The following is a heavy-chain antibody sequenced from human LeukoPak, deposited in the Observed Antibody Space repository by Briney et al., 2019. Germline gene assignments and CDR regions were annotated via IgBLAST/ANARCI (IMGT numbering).Heavy chain of an antibody. CDR1: GFTFSSYA. D-gene: IGHD5-12*01. Sequence: PGGSLRLSCAASGFTFSSYAMHWVRQAPGKGLEWVAVISYDGSNKYYADSVKGRFTISRDNSKNTLYLQMNSLRAEDTAVYYCARELRPRNDKYDYWGQGTLVTVSS. CDR2: ISYDGSNK. V-gene: IGHV3-30*04. CDR3: ARELRPRNDKYDY. J-gene: IGHJ4*02.